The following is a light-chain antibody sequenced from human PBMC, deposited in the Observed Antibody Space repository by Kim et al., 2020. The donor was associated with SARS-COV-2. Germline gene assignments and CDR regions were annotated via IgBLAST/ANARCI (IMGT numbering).Light chain of an antibody. CDR1: NIGGHS. CDR3: QVWVTDTDHYV. V-gene: IGLV3-21*01. J-gene: IGLJ1*01. CDR2: YDR. Sequence: ATGQTARISCGGNNIGGHSVQWYQQKTGQAPVLVMYYDRDRPSGIHERFSGSKSANMATLTISRVEAGDEADYYCQVWVTDTDHYVFGTGTKVTVL.